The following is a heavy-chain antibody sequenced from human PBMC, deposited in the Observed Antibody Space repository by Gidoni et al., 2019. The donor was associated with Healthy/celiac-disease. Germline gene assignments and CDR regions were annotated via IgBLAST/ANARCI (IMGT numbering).Heavy chain of an antibody. J-gene: IGHJ4*02. D-gene: IGHD6-19*01. V-gene: IGHV4-38-2*02. CDR2: IYHSGST. Sequence: QVQLQESGPGLGKPSETLSLTCTVPGYSMSSGYYWVWIRQPPGKGLEWIGSIYHSGSTYYNPSLKSRVTISVDTSKTQFSLKLSSVTAADTAVYYCARGAPGDSSGWYVYWGQGTLVTVSS. CDR3: ARGAPGDSSGWYVY. CDR1: GYSMSSGYY.